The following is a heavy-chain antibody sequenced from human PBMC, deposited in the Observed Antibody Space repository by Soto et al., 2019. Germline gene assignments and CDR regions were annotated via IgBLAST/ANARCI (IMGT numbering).Heavy chain of an antibody. Sequence: QVQLQESGPGLVKPSETLSLTCTVSGDSVNSGSYYWSWIRQPPGKGLEWIGYLYNSANTNYNPSLKSRVTISVDTSKNQFSLRPSSVTAADTAVYYCARASIGADGTHYYWGQGTLVTVSS. J-gene: IGHJ4*02. CDR2: LYNSANT. D-gene: IGHD6-13*01. CDR1: GDSVNSGSYY. V-gene: IGHV4-61*01. CDR3: ARASIGADGTHYY.